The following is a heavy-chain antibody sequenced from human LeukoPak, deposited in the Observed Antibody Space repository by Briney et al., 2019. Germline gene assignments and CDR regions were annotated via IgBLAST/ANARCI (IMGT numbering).Heavy chain of an antibody. V-gene: IGHV3-23*01. CDR2: ISGSGGST. CDR3: AKWGALMGASPSYYFDY. CDR1: GFTFSSYA. D-gene: IGHD1-26*01. J-gene: IGHJ4*02. Sequence: GGSLRLSCAASGFTFSSYAMSWVRQAPGKGLEWVSAISGSGGSTYYADSVKGRFTISRDNSKNTLYLQMNSLRAEDTAVYYCAKWGALMGASPSYYFDYWGQGTLVTVSS.